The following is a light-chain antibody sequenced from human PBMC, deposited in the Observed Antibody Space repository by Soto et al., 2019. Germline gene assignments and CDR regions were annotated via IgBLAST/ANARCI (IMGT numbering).Light chain of an antibody. CDR2: DVS. CDR3: NSYTATSTCV. V-gene: IGLV2-14*01. Sequence: QSVLTQPASVSGSPGQSISLSCTGTSSDVGGYDYVSWYQQHPGKTPKLVIYDVSDRPSGVSSRFSGSKSGNTASLTISGLRGEDEADYYCNSYTATSTCVFGGGTKLTVL. J-gene: IGLJ3*02. CDR1: SSDVGGYDY.